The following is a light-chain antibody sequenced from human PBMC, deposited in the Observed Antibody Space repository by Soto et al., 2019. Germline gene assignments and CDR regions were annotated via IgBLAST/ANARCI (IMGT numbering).Light chain of an antibody. J-gene: IGKJ1*01. CDR3: LQDFSYPRT. CDR2: GAS. Sequence: AIQMTQSPSSLSASVGDRVTITCRASQGIGTELGWYQLKPGKAPKLLVYGASTLQSGVLPRFSGSGSGTDFTLTISSLQPDDFATYYCLQDFSYPRTFDQGTKVEIK. CDR1: QGIGTE. V-gene: IGKV1-6*02.